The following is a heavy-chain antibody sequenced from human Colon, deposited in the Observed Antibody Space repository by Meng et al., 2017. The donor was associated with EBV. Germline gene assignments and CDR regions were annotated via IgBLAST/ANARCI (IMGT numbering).Heavy chain of an antibody. CDR1: GGSFSDSY. CDR2: INHVGST. V-gene: IGHV4-34*01. CDR3: ASSDCSGGTCYLDC. Sequence: QVQLQQWCSGLLKPSENLSLTCTGYGGSFSDSYWNWIRQPPGKGLEWIGEINHVGSTTYNPSLKSRVTISVDTSKNQFSLKLSSVTAADAAVYYCASSDCSGGTCYLDCWGQGTLVTVSS. J-gene: IGHJ4*02. D-gene: IGHD2-15*01.